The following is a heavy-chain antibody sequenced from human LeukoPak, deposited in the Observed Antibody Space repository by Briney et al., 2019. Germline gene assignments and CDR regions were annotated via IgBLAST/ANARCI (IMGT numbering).Heavy chain of an antibody. V-gene: IGHV3-30*04. D-gene: IGHD3-16*01. CDR3: ARDPRRGSPDYFDY. CDR1: GFTFNSYP. J-gene: IGHJ4*02. Sequence: GTSLRLSYAASGFTFNSYPMHWVRQAPGKGLEWLAVISYDGYTTLHADSVKGRFTISRDDSRDTLYLQMNSLRSEDTAVYYCARDPRRGSPDYFDYWGQGTLVTVST. CDR2: ISYDGYTT.